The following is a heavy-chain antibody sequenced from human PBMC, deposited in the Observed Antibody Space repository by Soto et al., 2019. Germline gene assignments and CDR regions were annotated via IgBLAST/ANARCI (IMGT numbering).Heavy chain of an antibody. D-gene: IGHD6-13*01. CDR1: GYTSTSYG. J-gene: IGHJ5*02. CDR3: VRRHVSATGIDWFDP. Sequence: ASVKVSCKASGYTSTSYGIHWVRQAPGQRLEWMGWINAANGDTKYSPKFQGRVTITRDTSASTAYMELSNLRSEDTAVYYCVRRHVSATGIDWFDPWGQGTLVTVSS. V-gene: IGHV1-3*01. CDR2: INAANGDT.